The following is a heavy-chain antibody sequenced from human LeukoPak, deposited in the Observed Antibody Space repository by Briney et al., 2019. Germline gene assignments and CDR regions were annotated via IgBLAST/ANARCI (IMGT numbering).Heavy chain of an antibody. D-gene: IGHD2-2*01. CDR1: GRSFSGYY. J-gene: IGHJ6*04. V-gene: IGHV4-34*01. CDR3: ARGLIVVVPAASYYYYALAV. CDR2: INHSGST. Sequence: PSETLSLTCAVYGRSFSGYYWTWIRQPPRKALECIGEINHSGSTNYNPSLKSRVTISVHTSKNQFSLKLSSVTAVDTAVYSCARGLIVVVPAASYYYYALAVWGKGPTVPVSS.